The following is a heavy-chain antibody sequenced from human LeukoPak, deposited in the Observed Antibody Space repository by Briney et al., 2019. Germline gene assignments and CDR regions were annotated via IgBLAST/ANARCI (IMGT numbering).Heavy chain of an antibody. D-gene: IGHD7-27*01. CDR3: ARGWGYLDY. CDR1: GGSISSYY. V-gene: IGHV4-59*08. J-gene: IGHJ4*02. Sequence: SETLSLTCTVSGGSISSYYWSWIRQPPGKGLEWIGYIYYSGDTNYNPSLKSRVTMSVDTSKNQFSLKLSFVTAADTAVYYCARGWGYLDYWGQGTLVTVSS. CDR2: IYYSGDT.